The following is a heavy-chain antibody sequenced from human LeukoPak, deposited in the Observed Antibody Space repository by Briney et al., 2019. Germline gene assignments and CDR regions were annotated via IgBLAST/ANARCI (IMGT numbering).Heavy chain of an antibody. J-gene: IGHJ4*02. CDR1: GYTLTELS. D-gene: IGHD6-13*01. Sequence: GASVKVSCKVSGYTLTELSMHWVRQAPGKGLEWMGGFDPEDGETIYAQKFQGRVTMTEDTSTDTAYMELSSLRSEDTAVYYCARDPGGIAAAGTTFDYWGQGTLVTVSS. CDR3: ARDPGGIAAAGTTFDY. CDR2: FDPEDGET. V-gene: IGHV1-24*01.